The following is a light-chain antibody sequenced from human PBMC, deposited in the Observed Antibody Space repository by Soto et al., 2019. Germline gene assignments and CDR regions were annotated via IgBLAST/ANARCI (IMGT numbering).Light chain of an antibody. CDR2: EVT. V-gene: IGLV2-8*01. CDR3: NSYVTSNVVV. J-gene: IGLJ2*01. Sequence: QSGLTQPPSASGSPGQAVTISCTGTRDDVGGYNYVSWYQQHPGKAPRLILYEVTKRPSGVPARFSGSKSGNTASLTVSGLQAEDEAVYYCNSYVTSNVVVFGGGTKLTVL. CDR1: RDDVGGYNY.